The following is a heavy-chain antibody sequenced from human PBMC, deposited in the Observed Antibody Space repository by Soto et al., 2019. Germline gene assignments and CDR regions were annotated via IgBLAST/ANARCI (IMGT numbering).Heavy chain of an antibody. Sequence: GGSLRLSCAASGFSFSACGMHWVRQPTGKGLQWVSVIGTTGDTYYPCSVKGRFTISRDNAKTSSYLQMNTLRAEDAAVYYCARAGGSDFWSGSSAYGMDVWGQGTTVTVSS. V-gene: IGHV3-13*01. CDR1: GFSFSACG. CDR2: IGTTGDT. D-gene: IGHD3-3*01. J-gene: IGHJ6*02. CDR3: ARAGGSDFWSGSSAYGMDV.